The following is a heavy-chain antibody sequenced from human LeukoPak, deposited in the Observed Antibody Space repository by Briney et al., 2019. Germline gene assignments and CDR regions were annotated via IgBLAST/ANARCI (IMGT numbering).Heavy chain of an antibody. Sequence: GGSLRLSCAASGFTFSSYSMNWVRQAPGKGLEWVSYISISSSVIHYADSVKGRFTISRDNAKNSLYLQMNSLGAEDTAVYYCARPFDYWGQGTLVTVSS. J-gene: IGHJ4*02. V-gene: IGHV3-48*01. CDR1: GFTFSSYS. CDR3: ARPFDY. CDR2: ISISSSVI.